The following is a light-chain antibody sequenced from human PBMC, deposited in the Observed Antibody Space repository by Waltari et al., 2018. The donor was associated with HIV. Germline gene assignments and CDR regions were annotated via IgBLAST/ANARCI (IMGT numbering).Light chain of an antibody. CDR2: RNN. CDR3: AACDDSLSGQV. CDR1: SSTIGSNY. J-gene: IGLJ1*01. Sequence: QSVLTQPPSASGTPGQRVTISCSGSSSTIGSNYVYWYQQLPGTTPKLLIYRNNQRPSGVPDRISGSKSATSASLAISGLRSEDEADFSCAACDDSLSGQVFGPGTKVTVL. V-gene: IGLV1-47*01.